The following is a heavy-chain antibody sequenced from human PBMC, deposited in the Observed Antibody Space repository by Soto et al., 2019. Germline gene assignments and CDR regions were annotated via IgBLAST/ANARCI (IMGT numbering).Heavy chain of an antibody. V-gene: IGHV3-7*03. D-gene: IGHD3-3*01. Sequence: GGSLRLSCAASGFTFGDYWMSWVRQAPGKGLEWVAHIKKDGSENYYVDSVTGQFTVSRDNTKNSLYLQMNSLRAEDTAVYYCAKLGSGYYTGLYFDYWGQGTLVTVSS. CDR1: GFTFGDYW. CDR3: AKLGSGYYTGLYFDY. J-gene: IGHJ4*02. CDR2: IKKDGSEN.